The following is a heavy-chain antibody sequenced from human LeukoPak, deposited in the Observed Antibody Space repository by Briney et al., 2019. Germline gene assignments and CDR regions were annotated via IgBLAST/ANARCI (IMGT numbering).Heavy chain of an antibody. Sequence: ASETLSLTCTVSGGSISSYYWSWIRQPPGKGLEWIGYIYYSGSTNYNPSLKSRVTISVDTSKNQFSLKLSSVTAADTAVYYCARYYYDSSGYYLDYWGQGTLSPSPQ. D-gene: IGHD3-22*01. CDR3: ARYYYDSSGYYLDY. J-gene: IGHJ4*02. V-gene: IGHV4-59*01. CDR2: IYYSGST. CDR1: GGSISSYY.